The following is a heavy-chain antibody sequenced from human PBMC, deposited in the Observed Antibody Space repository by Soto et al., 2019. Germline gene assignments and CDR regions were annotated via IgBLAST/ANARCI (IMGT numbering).Heavy chain of an antibody. V-gene: IGHV6-1*02. Sequence: QVQLQQSGPGLVKPSQTLSLTCAISGDSVSTNGAAWNWIRQSPSRGLEWLGRTYYRSKWYNDYAVSVKSRITINPDTSKSQFSLQLNSVTPEDTAVYYCARDKHDYFNRGIGFDTWGQGILVTVSS. CDR3: ARDKHDYFNRGIGFDT. CDR1: GDSVSTNGAA. CDR2: TYYRSKWYN. J-gene: IGHJ5*02. D-gene: IGHD4-17*01.